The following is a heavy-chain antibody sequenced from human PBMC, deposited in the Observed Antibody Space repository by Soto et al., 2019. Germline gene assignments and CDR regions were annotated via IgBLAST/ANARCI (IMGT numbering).Heavy chain of an antibody. D-gene: IGHD2-21*01. CDR3: AKDFSRDSFSQKPSCGRERYTLEP. CDR2: ISGGSPKE. Sequence: LRLSCEASGFPFDNYAMSWVRQAPGKGLEWVSAISGGSPKEFYAESVKGRFTISRDNSKNALFLEMNSLRADDAALYYCAKDFSRDSFSQKPSCGRERYTLEPWGQGTQVTVSS. V-gene: IGHV3-23*01. CDR1: GFPFDNYA. J-gene: IGHJ5*02.